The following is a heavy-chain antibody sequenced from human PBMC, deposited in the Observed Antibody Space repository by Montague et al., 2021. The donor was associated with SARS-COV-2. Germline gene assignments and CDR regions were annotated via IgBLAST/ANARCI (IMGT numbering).Heavy chain of an antibody. CDR2: INHSGST. D-gene: IGHD2-15*01. Sequence: SETLSLTCNVSGDSMSGYYWTWIRQPPGKGLEWIGEINHSGSTNYNPSLKSRVTISVDTSKNQFSLKLSSVTAADTAVYYCVVVPLGPRGRGFDYWGQGTLVTVSS. CDR3: VVVPLGPRGRGFDY. J-gene: IGHJ4*02. V-gene: IGHV4-34*01. CDR1: GDSMSGYY.